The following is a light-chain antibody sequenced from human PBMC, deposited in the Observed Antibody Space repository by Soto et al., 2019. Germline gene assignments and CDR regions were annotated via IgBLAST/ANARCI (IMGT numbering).Light chain of an antibody. CDR1: SSNIGAGYD. V-gene: IGLV1-40*01. CDR2: NSI. CDR3: QSYDRSLSGWV. Sequence: QLVLTQPPSVSGAPGQRVTISCTGSSSNIGAGYDVQWYQQVPGTAPKLLISNSINRPSGVPDRFSGSRSDTSASLAITGFQADDEADYYCQSYDRSLSGWVFGGGTKLTVL. J-gene: IGLJ3*02.